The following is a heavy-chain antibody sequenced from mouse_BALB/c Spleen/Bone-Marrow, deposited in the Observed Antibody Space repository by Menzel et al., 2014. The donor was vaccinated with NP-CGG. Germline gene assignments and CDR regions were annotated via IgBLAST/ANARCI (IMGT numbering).Heavy chain of an antibody. CDR3: GREREYGYYYAMDY. CDR1: GFSLTSYG. J-gene: IGHJ4*01. V-gene: IGHV2-9*02. CDR2: IWAGGSA. Sequence: VQRVESGPGLVAPSQTLSITCTVSGFSLTSYGVHWVRQPPGKGLEWLGVIWAGGSANDNAALMYRLSISKDDSKSQIFLKMNSRQTDDTAMFYCGREREYGYYYAMDYWGQGTLVTVSA. D-gene: IGHD2-2*01.